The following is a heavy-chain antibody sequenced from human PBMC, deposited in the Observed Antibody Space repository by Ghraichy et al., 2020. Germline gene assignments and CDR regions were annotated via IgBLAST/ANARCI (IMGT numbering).Heavy chain of an antibody. J-gene: IGHJ6*04. V-gene: IGHV4-59*01. CDR2: IFYSGST. Sequence: SETLSLTCIVSGGSISSYYWNWIRQPPGKGLEWIGYIFYSGSTDYNPSLESRVTLSVDTSKSQFSLRLSSVTAADTAVYYCARSGGYSSPCSLWGKGTTVTVSS. CDR3: ARSGGYSSPCSL. D-gene: IGHD6-13*01. CDR1: GGSISSYY.